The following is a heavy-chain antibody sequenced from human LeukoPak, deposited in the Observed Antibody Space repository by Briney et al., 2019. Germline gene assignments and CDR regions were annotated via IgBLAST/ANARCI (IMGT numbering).Heavy chain of an antibody. CDR1: GYTFTSYG. V-gene: IGHV1-18*01. D-gene: IGHD2-2*01. J-gene: IGHJ4*02. CDR3: ARGHIVVVPAALDY. Sequence: ASVKVSCKASGYTFTSYGISGVRQAPGQGLAWMGWISAYNGNTNYPQKLQGRVTMTTDTSTSKAYMELRSLRSDDTAVYYCARGHIVVVPAALDYWGQGTLVTVSS. CDR2: ISAYNGNT.